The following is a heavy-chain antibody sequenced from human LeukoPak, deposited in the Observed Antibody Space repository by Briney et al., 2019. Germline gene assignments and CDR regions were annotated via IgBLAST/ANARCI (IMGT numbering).Heavy chain of an antibody. J-gene: IGHJ2*01. CDR1: GGSISSGDYY. V-gene: IGHV4-30-4*01. CDR3: ARERVPYSSGYRDYWYFDL. CDR2: IYYSGST. D-gene: IGHD6-19*01. Sequence: SQTLSLTCTVSGGSISSGDYYWSWIRQPPGKGLEWIGYIYYSGSTYYNPSLKSRVTISVDTSKNQFSLKLSSVTAADTAVYYCARERVPYSSGYRDYWYFDLWGRGTLVTVSP.